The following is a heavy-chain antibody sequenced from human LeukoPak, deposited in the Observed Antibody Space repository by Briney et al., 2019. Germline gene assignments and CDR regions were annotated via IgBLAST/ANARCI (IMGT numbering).Heavy chain of an antibody. V-gene: IGHV3-21*01. Sequence: GGSLRLSCAASGFTFSSYSMNRVRQAPGKGLEWVSSISSSSSYIYYADSVKGRFTISRDNAKNSLYLQMNSLRAEDTAVYYCARDLVVIGRDAFDIWGQGTMVTVSS. CDR2: ISSSSSYI. J-gene: IGHJ3*02. CDR1: GFTFSSYS. CDR3: ARDLVVIGRDAFDI. D-gene: IGHD3-22*01.